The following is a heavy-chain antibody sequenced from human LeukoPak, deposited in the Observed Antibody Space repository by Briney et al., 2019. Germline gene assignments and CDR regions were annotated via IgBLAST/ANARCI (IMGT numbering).Heavy chain of an antibody. D-gene: IGHD2-8*02. J-gene: IGHJ4*02. CDR2: IWYDGSNK. CDR1: GFTFSSYG. V-gene: IGHV3-33*01. CDR3: ARGFTGGYMDY. Sequence: GGSLRLSCAASGFTFSSYGMHWVRQAPGKGLEWVAVIWYDGSNKYYADSVKGRFTISRDNSKNTLYLQMNSLGAEDTAVYYCARGFTGGYMDYWGQGTLVTVSS.